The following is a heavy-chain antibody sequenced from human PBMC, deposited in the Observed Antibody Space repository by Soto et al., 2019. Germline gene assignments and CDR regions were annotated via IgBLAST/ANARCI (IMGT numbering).Heavy chain of an antibody. Sequence: LRLSCAASGFTFNIYGMHWVRQAPDKGLEWVALISYDGSNQYYADSVKGRFTISRDNSKNTLFLQMNSLRADDTAVYYCAKDQASGQGSFDSWGQGTLVTVSS. V-gene: IGHV3-30*18. CDR1: GFTFNIYG. CDR2: ISYDGSNQ. J-gene: IGHJ4*02. CDR3: AKDQASGQGSFDS.